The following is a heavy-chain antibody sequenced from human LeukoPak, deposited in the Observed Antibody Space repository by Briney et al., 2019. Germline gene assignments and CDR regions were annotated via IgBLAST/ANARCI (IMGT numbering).Heavy chain of an antibody. J-gene: IGHJ2*01. V-gene: IGHV1-18*01. CDR1: GYTFTSYG. CDR3: ARERGKGVPRGYFDL. D-gene: IGHD3-10*01. Sequence: ASVKVSCKASGYTFTSYGISWVRQAPGQGLEWMGWISAYNGNTNYAQKLQGRVTMTTDTSTSTAYMELRSLRSDDTAVYYCARERGKGVPRGYFDLWGCGTLVTVSS. CDR2: ISAYNGNT.